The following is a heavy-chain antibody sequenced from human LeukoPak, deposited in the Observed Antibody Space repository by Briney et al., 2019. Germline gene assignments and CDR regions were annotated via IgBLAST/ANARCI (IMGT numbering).Heavy chain of an antibody. Sequence: PGGSLRLSCAASGFTFSSYWMSWVRQAPGKGLEGGANINQDGSVEYYVDSMKGGFTISRDNAKNSLYLQMNSLRGEDTAVYYCARAPRPAFWSGYCDYWGQGTLVTVSS. D-gene: IGHD3-3*01. CDR1: GFTFSSYW. V-gene: IGHV3-7*01. CDR3: ARAPRPAFWSGYCDY. CDR2: INQDGSVE. J-gene: IGHJ4*02.